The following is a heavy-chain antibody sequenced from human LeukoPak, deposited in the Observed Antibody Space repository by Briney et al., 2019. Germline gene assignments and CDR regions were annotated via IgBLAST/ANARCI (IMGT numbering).Heavy chain of an antibody. CDR1: GGSISSSSYY. D-gene: IGHD3-22*01. J-gene: IGHJ4*02. CDR2: IYYSGST. CDR3: ARGRQRYYHDSSGYWGPHY. V-gene: IGHV4-39*07. Sequence: SETLSLTCTVSGGSISSSSYYWGWIRQPPGKGLEWIGSIYYSGSTYYNPSLKSRVTISVDTSKNQFSLKLSSVTAADTAVYYCARGRQRYYHDSSGYWGPHYWGQGTLVTVSS.